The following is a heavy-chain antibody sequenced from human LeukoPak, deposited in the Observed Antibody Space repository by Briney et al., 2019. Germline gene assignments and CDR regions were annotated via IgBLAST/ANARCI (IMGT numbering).Heavy chain of an antibody. D-gene: IGHD4-17*01. CDR3: ARPLHDYGDYGLDYYYYYGMDV. V-gene: IGHV4-39*01. CDR1: GGSISSSSYY. Sequence: TSETLSLTCTVSGGSISSSSYYWGWIRQPPGKGLEWIGSIYYSGSTYYNPSLKSRVTISVDTSKNQFSLKLSSVTAADTAVYYCARPLHDYGDYGLDYYYYYGMDVWGQGTTVTVSS. CDR2: IYYSGST. J-gene: IGHJ6*02.